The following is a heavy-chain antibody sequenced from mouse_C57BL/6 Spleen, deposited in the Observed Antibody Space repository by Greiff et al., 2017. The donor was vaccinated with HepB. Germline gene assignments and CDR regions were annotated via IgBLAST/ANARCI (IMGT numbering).Heavy chain of an antibody. CDR3: ASGLRRAGY. D-gene: IGHD2-4*01. Sequence: EVLLVESGPGLVKPSQSLSLTCSVTGYSITSGYYWNWIRQFPGNKLEWMGYISYDGSNNYNPSPKNPISITRDTSKNQFFLKLNSVTTEDTATYYCASGLRRAGYWGQGTTLTVSS. CDR1: GYSITSGYY. J-gene: IGHJ2*01. V-gene: IGHV3-6*01. CDR2: ISYDGSN.